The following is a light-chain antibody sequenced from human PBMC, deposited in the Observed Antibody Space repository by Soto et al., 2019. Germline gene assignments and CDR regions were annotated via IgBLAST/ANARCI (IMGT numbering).Light chain of an antibody. V-gene: IGKV1-5*03. CDR2: KAS. CDR1: QTISSW. Sequence: DIQMTQSPSTLSGSVGDRVTITCRASQTISSWLAWYQQKPGKAPKLLIYKASTLKSGVPSRFSGSGSGTEFTLTISSLQPDDFATYYCQHDISYSEEFGQGTKVDIK. J-gene: IGKJ1*01. CDR3: QHDISYSEE.